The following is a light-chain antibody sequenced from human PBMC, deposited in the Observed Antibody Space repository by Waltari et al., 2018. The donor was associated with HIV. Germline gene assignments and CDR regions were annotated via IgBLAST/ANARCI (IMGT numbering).Light chain of an antibody. CDR1: SSDVGGDTY. CDR2: EVR. CDR3: SSYSANNNFDV. V-gene: IGLV2-8*01. J-gene: IGLJ1*01. Sequence: QSALTQPPSASGSPGQSVTISCTGTSSDVGGDTYVSWYQQHPGKAPKLIIYEVRKRLSGVPYRFSGSKSGNTASLTVSGLQAEDEADYYCSSYSANNNFDVFGTGTKVTVL.